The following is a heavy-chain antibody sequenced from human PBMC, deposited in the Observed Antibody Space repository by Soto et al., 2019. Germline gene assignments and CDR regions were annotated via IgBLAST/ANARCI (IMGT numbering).Heavy chain of an antibody. J-gene: IGHJ4*02. V-gene: IGHV1-69*01. CDR1: GGTFNSHD. CDR3: ARDRGWLQPKGSFDY. Sequence: QVQLVQSGAEVKKPGSSVKVSCKASGGTFNSHDLTWVRQAPGQGLEWMGGIIPIFETSNYARKFQGRVTITADESTSTAFMELTSLTSDDTAVYYCARDRGWLQPKGSFDYWGQGTLVTVSS. D-gene: IGHD5-12*01. CDR2: IIPIFETS.